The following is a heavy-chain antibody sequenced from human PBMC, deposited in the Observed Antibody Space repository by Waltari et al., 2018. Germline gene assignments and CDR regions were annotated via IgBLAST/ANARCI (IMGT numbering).Heavy chain of an antibody. CDR2: MSYSGAT. J-gene: IGHJ3*01. Sequence: QVQVQESGPGLVKPSETLSLTCSVSGVSITSNRHYWCWIRQPPGQGLEWIGTMSYSGATYSSPSLKGRVTISRDTSENQLSLKLGSVTAADTAVYYCATYIGASLGTAAFDVWGQGTTVTVSS. CDR3: ATYIGASLGTAAFDV. V-gene: IGHV4-39*01. CDR1: GVSITSNRHY. D-gene: IGHD5-12*01.